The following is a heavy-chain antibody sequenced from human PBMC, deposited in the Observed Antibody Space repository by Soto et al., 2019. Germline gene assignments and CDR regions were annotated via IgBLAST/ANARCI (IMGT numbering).Heavy chain of an antibody. CDR2: IYHSGST. CDR1: GGSVSSGSYY. Sequence: SETLSLTCTVSGGSVSSGSYYWSWIRQPPGKGLEWIGEIYHSGSTNYNPSLKSRVTISVDKSKNQFSLKLSSVTAADTAVYYCARATTVHYYYGMDVWGQGTTVTVSS. J-gene: IGHJ6*02. CDR3: ARATTVHYYYGMDV. D-gene: IGHD4-17*01. V-gene: IGHV4-61*01.